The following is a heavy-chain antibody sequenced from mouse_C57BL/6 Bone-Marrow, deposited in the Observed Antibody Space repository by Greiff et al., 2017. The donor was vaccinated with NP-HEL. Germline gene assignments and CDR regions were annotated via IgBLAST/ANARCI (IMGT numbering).Heavy chain of an antibody. V-gene: IGHV1-77*01. D-gene: IGHD1-1*01. CDR3: ARKNYYGSRDGGYFDV. CDR1: GYTFTDYY. J-gene: IGHJ1*03. Sequence: QVQLQQSGAELVKPGASVKISCKASGYTFTDYYINWVKQRPGQGLEWIGKIGPGSGSTYYHEKFKGKATLTADKSSSTAYMQLSSLTSEDSAVYFCARKNYYGSRDGGYFDVWGTGTTVTVSS. CDR2: IGPGSGST.